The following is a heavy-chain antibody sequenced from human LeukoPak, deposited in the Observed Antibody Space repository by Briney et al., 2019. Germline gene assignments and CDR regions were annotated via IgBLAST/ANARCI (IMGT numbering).Heavy chain of an antibody. D-gene: IGHD3-3*01. CDR3: AKDTGITIFGVVTKGLDY. Sequence: GGSLRLSCAASGFTFSSYGMHWVRQAPGKGLEWVAFIRYDGSNKYYADSVKGRFTISRDNSKNTLYLQMNSLRAEDTAVYYCAKDTGITIFGVVTKGLDYWGQGTLVTVSS. J-gene: IGHJ4*02. CDR2: IRYDGSNK. V-gene: IGHV3-30*02. CDR1: GFTFSSYG.